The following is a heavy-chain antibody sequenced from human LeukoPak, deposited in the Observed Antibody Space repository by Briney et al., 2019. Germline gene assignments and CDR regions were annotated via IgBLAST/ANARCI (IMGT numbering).Heavy chain of an antibody. CDR2: IYYTGST. D-gene: IGHD6-13*01. V-gene: IGHV4-59*12. CDR3: ARDHSCSSEDY. Sequence: SETLSLTCTVSGGSISSYYWSWIRQPPGKGLEWIGYIYYTGSTYHNPSLKSRVTISVDTSKNQFSLKLNSVTAADTAVYYCARDHSCSSEDYWGQGTLVTVSS. J-gene: IGHJ4*02. CDR1: GGSISSYY.